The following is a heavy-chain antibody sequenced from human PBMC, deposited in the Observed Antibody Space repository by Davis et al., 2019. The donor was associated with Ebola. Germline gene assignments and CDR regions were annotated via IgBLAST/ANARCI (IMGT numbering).Heavy chain of an antibody. CDR3: ARPGYYDSSGYYEGDNVMDV. D-gene: IGHD3-22*01. CDR2: IYPGDSDT. V-gene: IGHV5-51*01. J-gene: IGHJ6*02. Sequence: GESLKISCAASGFTFSGSAMHWVRQASGKGLEWMGIIYPGDSDTKYSPSFQGQVTISADKSISTAFLQWRSLKASDTAMYYCARPGYYDSSGYYEGDNVMDVWGQGTTVTVSS. CDR1: GFTFSGSA.